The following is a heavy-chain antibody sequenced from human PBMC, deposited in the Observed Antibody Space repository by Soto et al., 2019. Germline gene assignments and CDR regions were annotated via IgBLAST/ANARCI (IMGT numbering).Heavy chain of an antibody. Sequence: EVQLLESGGGLVQPGGSLRLSCAASGFTFSSYAMSWVRQAPGKGLEWVSAISGSGGSTYYADSVKGRFTISRDNSKNTLYLQMKGLRAEDAAVYYCARRSSGWYFDYWGQGTLVTVSS. V-gene: IGHV3-23*01. D-gene: IGHD6-19*01. CDR1: GFTFSSYA. CDR2: ISGSGGST. J-gene: IGHJ4*02. CDR3: ARRSSGWYFDY.